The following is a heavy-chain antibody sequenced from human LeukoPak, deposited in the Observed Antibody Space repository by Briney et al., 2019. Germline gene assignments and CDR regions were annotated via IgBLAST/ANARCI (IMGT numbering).Heavy chain of an antibody. V-gene: IGHV4-34*01. CDR3: ARGRWGYGAWFDP. Sequence: SETLSLTCAVYGGSFSGYYWSWIRQPPGKGLEWIGEINHSGSTNYNPSLKSRVTISVDTSKNQFSLKLGSVTAADTAVYYCARGRWGYGAWFDPWGQGTLVTVSS. J-gene: IGHJ5*02. CDR2: INHSGST. CDR1: GGSFSGYY. D-gene: IGHD4-17*01.